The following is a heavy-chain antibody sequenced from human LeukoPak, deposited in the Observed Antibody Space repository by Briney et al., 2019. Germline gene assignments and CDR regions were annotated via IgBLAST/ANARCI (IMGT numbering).Heavy chain of an antibody. J-gene: IGHJ4*02. CDR1: GFTFSGYA. D-gene: IGHD3-16*01. CDR3: AKDGGVTGTFDY. CDR2: ISSDGRTK. V-gene: IGHV3-30*04. Sequence: PGGSLRLSCAASGFTFSGYAIQWVRQAPGKGLEWVGVISSDGRTKYYADSVQGRFTIPRDNSENTLFLQMNSLRAEDTAVYYCAKDGGVTGTFDYWGQGTLVTVSS.